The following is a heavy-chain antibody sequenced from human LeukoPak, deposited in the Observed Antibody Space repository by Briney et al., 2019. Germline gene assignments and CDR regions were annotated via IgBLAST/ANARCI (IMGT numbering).Heavy chain of an antibody. V-gene: IGHV3-66*01. Sequence: QSGGYLSFSGAASGFTVSSNYMSWVRQAPGKGLEWVSVIYSGGSTYYADSVKGRFTISRDNYKNTLYLQMNSLRAEDTAVYYCARVRDSSGYFEYYYYYYGMDVWGQGTTVTVSS. CDR1: GFTVSSNY. D-gene: IGHD3-22*01. CDR2: IYSGGST. J-gene: IGHJ6*02. CDR3: ARVRDSSGYFEYYYYYYGMDV.